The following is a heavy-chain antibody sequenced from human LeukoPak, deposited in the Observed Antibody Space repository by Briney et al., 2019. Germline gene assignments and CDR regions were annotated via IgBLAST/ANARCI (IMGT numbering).Heavy chain of an antibody. J-gene: IGHJ4*02. CDR1: GFIFSSYG. CDR3: AKGHGTRYLEWLSIEY. D-gene: IGHD3-3*01. Sequence: PGGSLGLSCAASGFIFSSYGMHWVRQAPGKGLEWVAFIRYDGSNKNYADSVKGRFTISRGNSKNTVYLQMNSLRAEDTAVYYCAKGHGTRYLEWLSIEYWGQGTLVTVSS. V-gene: IGHV3-30*02. CDR2: IRYDGSNK.